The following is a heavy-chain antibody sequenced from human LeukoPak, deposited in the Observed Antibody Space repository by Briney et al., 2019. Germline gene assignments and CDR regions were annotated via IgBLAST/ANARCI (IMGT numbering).Heavy chain of an antibody. CDR3: ASPQWLAF. CDR2: ISTSGSTI. V-gene: IGHV3-48*03. D-gene: IGHD6-19*01. CDR1: GITFSSYE. J-gene: IGHJ4*02. Sequence: GGSLRLSRVVSGITFSSYEMNWVRQAPGKGLEWVSYISTSGSTIYYADSVKGRFTISRDNAKNSLYLQMNGLRAEDTAIYYCASPQWLAFWGQGTLVIISS.